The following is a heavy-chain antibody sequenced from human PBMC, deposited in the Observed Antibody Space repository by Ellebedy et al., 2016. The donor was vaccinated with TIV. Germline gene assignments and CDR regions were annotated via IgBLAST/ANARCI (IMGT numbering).Heavy chain of an antibody. CDR1: GYTFTSYY. CDR3: ARDSEVGDYGGNFDY. Sequence: AASVKVSCKASGYTFTSYYMHWVRQAPGQGLEWMGGIIPIFCTANYAKKFQGRVTITADESTSTAYMELSSLRSEDTAVYYCARDSEVGDYGGNFDYWGQGTLVTVSS. V-gene: IGHV1-69*13. J-gene: IGHJ4*02. CDR2: IIPIFCTA. D-gene: IGHD4-23*01.